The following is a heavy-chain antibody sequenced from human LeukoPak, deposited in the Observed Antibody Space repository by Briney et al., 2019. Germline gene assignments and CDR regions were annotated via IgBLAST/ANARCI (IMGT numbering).Heavy chain of an antibody. J-gene: IGHJ4*02. Sequence: GASVTVSCTASGGTFSSYAISWVRQAPGQGLEWMGGIIPIFGTANYAQKFQGRVTITADESTSTAYMELSSLRSEDTAVYYCARGPLGYCSGGSCPFDYWGQGTLVTVS. D-gene: IGHD2-15*01. CDR2: IIPIFGTA. CDR1: GGTFSSYA. V-gene: IGHV1-69*13. CDR3: ARGPLGYCSGGSCPFDY.